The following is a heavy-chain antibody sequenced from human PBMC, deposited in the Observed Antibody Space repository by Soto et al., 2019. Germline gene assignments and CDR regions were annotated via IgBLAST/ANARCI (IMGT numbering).Heavy chain of an antibody. J-gene: IGHJ5*02. CDR2: IYYSGST. CDR1: GGSISSYY. CDR3: ARGSLGYCSSTSCLNWFDP. Sequence: SETLSLTYTVSGGSISSYYWSWIRQPPGKGLEWIGYIYYSGSTNYNPSLKSRVTISVDTSKNQFSLKLSSVTAADTAVYYCARGSLGYCSSTSCLNWFDPWGQGTLVTVSS. D-gene: IGHD2-2*01. V-gene: IGHV4-59*01.